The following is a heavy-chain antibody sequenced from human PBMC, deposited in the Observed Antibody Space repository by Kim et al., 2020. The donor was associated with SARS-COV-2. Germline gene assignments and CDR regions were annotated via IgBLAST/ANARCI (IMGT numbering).Heavy chain of an antibody. CDR2: INHSGST. D-gene: IGHD1-26*01. CDR3: VRAFTGSDY. V-gene: IGHV4-34*01. Sequence: SETLSLTCAVYGGSFSGYYWSWIRQPPGKGLEWIGEINHSGSTNYNPSLKSRVTISVDTSKNQFSLKLSSVTAADTAVYYCVRAFTGSDYWGQGTLVTVS. J-gene: IGHJ4*02. CDR1: GGSFSGYY.